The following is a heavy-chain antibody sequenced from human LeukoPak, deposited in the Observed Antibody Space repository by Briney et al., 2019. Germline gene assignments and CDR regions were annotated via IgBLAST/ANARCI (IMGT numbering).Heavy chain of an antibody. CDR1: GGTFSSYA. CDR2: IIPIFGTA. V-gene: IGHV1-69*13. Sequence: SLKVSCKASGGTFSSYAISWVRQAPGQGLEWMGGIIPIFGTANYAQKFQGRVTITADESTSTAYMELSSLRSEDTAVYYCARAYYYDSSGYYFDDYWGQGTLVTVSS. D-gene: IGHD3-22*01. CDR3: ARAYYYDSSGYYFDDY. J-gene: IGHJ4*02.